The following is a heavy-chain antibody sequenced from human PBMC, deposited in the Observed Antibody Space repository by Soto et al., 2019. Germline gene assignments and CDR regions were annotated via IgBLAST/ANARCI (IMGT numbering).Heavy chain of an antibody. CDR2: IDPSDTQT. Sequence: GESLKISCKGSGYSFAGYWITWVRQKPGKGLEWMGRIDPSDTQTYYSPSFRGHVTISATKSITTVFLQWSSLRASDTAMYYCARQIYDSDTGPNFQYYFDSWGQGTPVTVSS. D-gene: IGHD3-22*01. V-gene: IGHV5-10-1*01. CDR3: ARQIYDSDTGPNFQYYFDS. CDR1: GYSFAGYW. J-gene: IGHJ4*02.